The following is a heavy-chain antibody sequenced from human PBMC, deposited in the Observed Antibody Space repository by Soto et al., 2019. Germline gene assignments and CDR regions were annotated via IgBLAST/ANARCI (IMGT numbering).Heavy chain of an antibody. CDR2: IKQDGSEK. Sequence: EVQLVESGGGLVQPGGSLRLSCAASGFTFSSYWMSWVRQAPGKGLEWVANIKQDGSEKYYVDSVKGRFTISRDNAKNSLYLQMNSLRAEDTAVYYCARDRLTYDILTGYYPTSPGSYFYWGQGTLVTVSS. CDR1: GFTFSSYW. V-gene: IGHV3-7*04. CDR3: ARDRLTYDILTGYYPTSPGSYFY. D-gene: IGHD3-9*01. J-gene: IGHJ4*02.